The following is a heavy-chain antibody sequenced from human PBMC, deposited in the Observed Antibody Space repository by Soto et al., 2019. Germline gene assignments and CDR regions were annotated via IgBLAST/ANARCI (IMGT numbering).Heavy chain of an antibody. J-gene: IGHJ4*02. V-gene: IGHV4-31*03. CDR2: IYYSGST. CDR3: ARTLGYCSGGSCYPTYYFDY. CDR1: GGSISSGGYY. Sequence: SETLSLTCTVSGGSISSGGYYWSWIRQHPGKGLEWIGYIYYSGSTYYNPSLKSRVTISVDTSKNQFSLKLSSVTAADTAVYYCARTLGYCSGGSCYPTYYFDYWGQGTLVTVSS. D-gene: IGHD2-15*01.